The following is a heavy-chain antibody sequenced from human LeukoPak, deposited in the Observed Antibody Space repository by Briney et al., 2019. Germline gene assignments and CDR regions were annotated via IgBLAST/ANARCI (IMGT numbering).Heavy chain of an antibody. CDR3: AREGIFEEQWLAIDY. D-gene: IGHD6-19*01. J-gene: IGHJ4*02. V-gene: IGHV3-30-3*01. CDR2: ISYDGSNK. Sequence: GGSLRLSCAASGLTFSSYAMHWVRQAPGKGLEWVAVISYDGSNKYYADSVKGRFTISRDNSKNTLYLQMNSLRAEDTAVYYCAREGIFEEQWLAIDYWGQGTLVTVSS. CDR1: GLTFSSYA.